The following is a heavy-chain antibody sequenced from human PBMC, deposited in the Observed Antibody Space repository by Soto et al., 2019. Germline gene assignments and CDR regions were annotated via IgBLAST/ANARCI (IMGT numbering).Heavy chain of an antibody. J-gene: IGHJ6*02. CDR3: ARTDGYNHIRWDYYYGMDV. D-gene: IGHD5-12*01. CDR2: ISYDGSNK. CDR1: GFTFSSYA. V-gene: IGHV3-30-3*01. Sequence: GGSLRLSCAASGFTFSSYAMHWVRQAPGKGLEWVAVISYDGSNKYYADSVKGRFTISRDNSKNTLYLQMNSLRAEDTAVYYCARTDGYNHIRWDYYYGMDVWGQGTTVTVSS.